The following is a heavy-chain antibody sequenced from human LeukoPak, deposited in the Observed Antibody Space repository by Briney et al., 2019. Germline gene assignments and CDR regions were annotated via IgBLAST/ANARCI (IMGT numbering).Heavy chain of an antibody. V-gene: IGHV3-66*04. CDR1: GFTVSSNY. CDR2: IYIGGST. CDR3: ARHRGYCSSTSCYPYYFDY. D-gene: IGHD2-2*01. Sequence: GGSLRLSCAASGFTVSSNYMSWVRQAPGKGLEWVSVIYIGGSTYYEDSVKGRFTISRDNSKNTLYLQMNSLRAEDTAVYYCARHRGYCSSTSCYPYYFDYWGQGTLVTVSS. J-gene: IGHJ4*02.